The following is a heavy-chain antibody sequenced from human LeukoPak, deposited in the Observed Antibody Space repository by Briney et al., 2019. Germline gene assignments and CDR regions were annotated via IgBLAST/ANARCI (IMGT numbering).Heavy chain of an antibody. J-gene: IGHJ4*02. D-gene: IGHD2-2*01. Sequence: GGSLRLSCAASGFTFSSYGMHWVRQAPGKGLEWVAFIRYDGSNKYYADSVKGRFTISRDNSKNTLYLQMNSLRPEDTAVYYCAKGVPSVPAASYYFDYWGQGTLLTVSS. CDR1: GFTFSSYG. CDR2: IRYDGSNK. CDR3: AKGVPSVPAASYYFDY. V-gene: IGHV3-30*02.